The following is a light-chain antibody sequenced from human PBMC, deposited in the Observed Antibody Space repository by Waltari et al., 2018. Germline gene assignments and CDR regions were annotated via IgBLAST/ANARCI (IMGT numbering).Light chain of an antibody. Sequence: ELVMTQSPATLSVSVGERATLSCRASQRFGSNLAWYQLKPGQAPRLLLSGAPTRATGIPTRVSGSGSGTEFTLTISSLQSEDFAVYYCQQYNDWPPTFGGGTKVEIK. CDR3: QQYNDWPPT. CDR2: GAP. CDR1: QRFGSN. V-gene: IGKV3-15*01. J-gene: IGKJ4*01.